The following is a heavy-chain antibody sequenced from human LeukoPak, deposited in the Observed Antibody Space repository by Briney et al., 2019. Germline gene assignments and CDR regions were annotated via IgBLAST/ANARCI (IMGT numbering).Heavy chain of an antibody. CDR3: ARDRCSGGSCFFDY. J-gene: IGHJ4*02. CDR1: GFTFSSYE. V-gene: IGHV3-48*03. Sequence: GGSLRLSCASSGFTFSSYEMNWVRQAPGKGLEWVSYISGSGTTIDYADSVRGRFTISRDNAKNSLYLQMNSLRAEDTAVYYCARDRCSGGSCFFDYWGQGTLVIVSS. CDR2: ISGSGTTI. D-gene: IGHD2-15*01.